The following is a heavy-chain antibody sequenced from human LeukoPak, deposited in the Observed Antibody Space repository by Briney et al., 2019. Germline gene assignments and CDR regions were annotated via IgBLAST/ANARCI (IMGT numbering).Heavy chain of an antibody. Sequence: PGGSLRLSCAASGFTFSSYSVNWVRQAPGKGLEWVSSISSSSSYIYYADSVKGRFTISRDNAKNSLYLQMNSLRAEDTAVYYCARASTAGYDYVWGSYRHNWFDPWGQGTLVTVSS. CDR1: GFTFSSYS. CDR2: ISSSSSYI. D-gene: IGHD3-16*02. J-gene: IGHJ5*02. CDR3: ARASTAGYDYVWGSYRHNWFDP. V-gene: IGHV3-21*01.